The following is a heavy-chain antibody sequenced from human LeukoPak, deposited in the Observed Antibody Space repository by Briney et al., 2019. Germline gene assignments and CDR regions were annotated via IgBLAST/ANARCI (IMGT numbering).Heavy chain of an antibody. V-gene: IGHV3-30*18. CDR3: AKGGWLQSPTDY. Sequence: PGGSLRLSCAASGFTFSSYGMHWIRQAPGKGLEWAAVISYDGSNKYYADSVKGRFTISRDNSKNTLYLQMNSLRAEDTAVYFCAKGGWLQSPTDYWGQGTLVTVSS. CDR2: ISYDGSNK. D-gene: IGHD5-24*01. J-gene: IGHJ4*02. CDR1: GFTFSSYG.